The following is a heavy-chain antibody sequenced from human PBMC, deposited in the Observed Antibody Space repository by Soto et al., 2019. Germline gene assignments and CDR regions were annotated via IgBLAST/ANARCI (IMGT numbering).Heavy chain of an antibody. CDR2: ISSSGSTI. CDR3: ARRSGSNSFDY. J-gene: IGHJ4*02. Sequence: ESGGGLVEPGGSLRLSCAASGFTFSDYYMSWVRQAPGKGLEWISYISSSGSTIYYADSVKGRFTISRDNAKNSLYLQMNSLRAEDTAMYYCARRSGSNSFDYWGQGTLVSVSS. CDR1: GFTFSDYY. D-gene: IGHD5-12*01. V-gene: IGHV3-11*01.